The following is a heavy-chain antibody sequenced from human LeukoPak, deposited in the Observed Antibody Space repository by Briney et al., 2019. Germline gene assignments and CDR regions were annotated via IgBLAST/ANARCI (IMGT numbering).Heavy chain of an antibody. CDR3: AKDVGFSRHCPLEL. J-gene: IGHJ4*01. CDR1: GFTFSSYW. Sequence: PGGSLRLSCAASGFTFSSYWMSWVRQAPGKGLEWVANIKQDGSEKYYVDSVKGRCTISRDNAKNSLYLQMNSLRAEDTGVYYCAKDVGFSRHCPLELWGPGTLV. D-gene: IGHD2-21*02. V-gene: IGHV3-7*01. CDR2: IKQDGSEK.